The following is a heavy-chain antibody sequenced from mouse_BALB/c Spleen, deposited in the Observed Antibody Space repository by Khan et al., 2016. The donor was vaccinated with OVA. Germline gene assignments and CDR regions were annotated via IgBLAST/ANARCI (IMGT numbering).Heavy chain of an antibody. Sequence: QVQLKESGAELAKPGASVKMSCKASGYTFINYWILWVKQRPGQGLEWIGYINPSTGYTEYNQNFKDKATLTADKSSSTAYMQLSSLTSEDSAVYYCARRGLRWDFDYWSQGTPLTVSS. CDR1: GYTFINYW. V-gene: IGHV1-7*01. J-gene: IGHJ2*01. CDR3: ARRGLRWDFDY. CDR2: INPSTGYT. D-gene: IGHD1-1*01.